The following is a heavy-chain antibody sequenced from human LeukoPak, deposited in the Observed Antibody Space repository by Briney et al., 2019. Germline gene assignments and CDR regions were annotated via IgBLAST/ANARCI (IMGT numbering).Heavy chain of an antibody. CDR3: ARDMGDRDAFDI. Sequence: GASVKVSCKASGYTFTGNYIYWVRQAPGQGLEWMGWINPNTGGTNYAQKFKGRVTLTRDTSISTAYMELSRLRSDDTAVYHCARDMGDRDAFDIWGQGTMVTVSS. CDR2: INPNTGGT. CDR1: GYTFTGNY. V-gene: IGHV1-2*02. J-gene: IGHJ3*02. D-gene: IGHD3-16*01.